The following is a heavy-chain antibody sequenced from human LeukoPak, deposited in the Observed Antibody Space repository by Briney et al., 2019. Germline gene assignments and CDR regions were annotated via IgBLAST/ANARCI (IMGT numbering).Heavy chain of an antibody. V-gene: IGHV3-21*01. CDR2: ISSSSSHI. J-gene: IGHJ4*02. CDR3: ASPKRLYGDYIFDY. D-gene: IGHD4-17*01. CDR1: GFTFSSYS. Sequence: KPGGSLRLSCAASGFTFSSYSMNWVRQAPGKGLEWVSSISSSSSHIYYADSVKGRFTISRDNAKNSLYLQMNSLRAEDTAVYYCASPKRLYGDYIFDYWGQGTLVTVSS.